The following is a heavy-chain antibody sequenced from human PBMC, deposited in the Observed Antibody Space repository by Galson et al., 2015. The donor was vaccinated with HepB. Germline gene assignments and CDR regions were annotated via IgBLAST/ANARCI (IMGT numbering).Heavy chain of an antibody. CDR3: ATRGAQYCSGGSCYPFHYYYGMDV. D-gene: IGHD2-15*01. Sequence: SVKVSCKASGGTFSSYTISWVRQAPGQGLEWMGRIIPILGIANYAQKFQGRVTITADKSTSTAYMELSSLRSEDTAVYYCATRGAQYCSGGSCYPFHYYYGMDVWGQGTTVTVSS. V-gene: IGHV1-69*02. J-gene: IGHJ6*02. CDR1: GGTFSSYT. CDR2: IIPILGIA.